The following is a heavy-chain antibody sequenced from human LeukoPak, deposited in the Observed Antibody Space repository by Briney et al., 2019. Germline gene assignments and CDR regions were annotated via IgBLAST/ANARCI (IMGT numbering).Heavy chain of an antibody. CDR1: GFTFSSYS. V-gene: IGHV3-21*01. Sequence: PGGSLRLSCAASGFTFSSYSMNWVRQAPGKGLEWVSSISSSSSYIYYADSVKGRFTISRDNAKNSLYLQMNSLRAEDTAVYYCARDRGQQLRTTFDYWGQGTLVTVSS. CDR3: ARDRGQQLRTTFDY. CDR2: ISSSSSYI. D-gene: IGHD6-13*01. J-gene: IGHJ4*02.